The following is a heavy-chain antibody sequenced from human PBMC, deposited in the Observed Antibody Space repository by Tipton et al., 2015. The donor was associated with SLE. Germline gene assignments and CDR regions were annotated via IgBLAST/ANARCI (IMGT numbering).Heavy chain of an antibody. Sequence: QLVQSGAEVKKPGASVKVSCKASGYTFTSYGISWVRQAPGQGLEWMGWINPNSGGTNYAQKFQGRVTMTRDTSISTAYMELSRLRSDDTAVYYCARGPGGSPYYFDYWGQGTLVTVSS. J-gene: IGHJ4*02. V-gene: IGHV1-2*02. D-gene: IGHD1-26*01. CDR3: ARGPGGSPYYFDY. CDR1: GYTFTSYG. CDR2: INPNSGGT.